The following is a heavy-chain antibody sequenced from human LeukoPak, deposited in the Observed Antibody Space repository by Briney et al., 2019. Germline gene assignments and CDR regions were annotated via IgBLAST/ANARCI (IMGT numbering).Heavy chain of an antibody. D-gene: IGHD4-23*01. CDR3: ARAWGVYGGNLYFDY. CDR1: GGSISSYY. V-gene: IGHV4-4*07. Sequence: PSETLSLTCTVSGGSISSYYWSWIRQPAGKGLEWIGRIYASGSTNYNPSLKSRVTISVDTSKNQFSLKLSSVTAADTAVYYCARAWGVYGGNLYFDYWGQGTLVTVSS. J-gene: IGHJ4*02. CDR2: IYASGST.